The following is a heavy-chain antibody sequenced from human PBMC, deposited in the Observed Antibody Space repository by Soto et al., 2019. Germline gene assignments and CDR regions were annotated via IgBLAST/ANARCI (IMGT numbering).Heavy chain of an antibody. CDR3: ARKVRLAARAFDY. CDR2: ISSSSSYI. D-gene: IGHD6-6*01. Sequence: PVGSLRLSCAASGFTFSSYSMNWVRQAPGKGLEWVSSISSSSSYIYYADSVKGRFTISRDNAKNSLYLQMNSLRAEDTAVYYCARKVRLAARAFDYWGQGTLVTVSS. CDR1: GFTFSSYS. V-gene: IGHV3-21*01. J-gene: IGHJ4*02.